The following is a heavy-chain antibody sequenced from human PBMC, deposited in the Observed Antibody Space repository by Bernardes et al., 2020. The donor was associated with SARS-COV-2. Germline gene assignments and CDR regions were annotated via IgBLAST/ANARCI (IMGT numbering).Heavy chain of an antibody. CDR1: GFTFSHWG. V-gene: IGHV3-30*18. Sequence: GGSLRLSCAASGFTFSHWGMHWVRQAPGKGLEWVAGISTDGSIRIYADSVKGRFTISRDNSKNTLYLQMNSLRTEDTAMYYCAKERGVMNDYWGQGTPVTVSS. D-gene: IGHD3-16*01. CDR2: ISTDGSIR. J-gene: IGHJ4*02. CDR3: AKERGVMNDY.